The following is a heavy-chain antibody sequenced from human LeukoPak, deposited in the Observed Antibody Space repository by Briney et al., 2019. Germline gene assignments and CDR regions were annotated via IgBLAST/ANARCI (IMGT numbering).Heavy chain of an antibody. Sequence: GGSLRPSCAASGLMFRSYWMTWVRQTPGKGLEWVANIKQGGSENSYVDSVKGRFTISRDNAKNTLYLQMNSLRAEDTAVYYCARDLMTTNWFDPGGQGTLVTVSS. CDR1: GLMFRSYW. V-gene: IGHV3-7*01. D-gene: IGHD4-11*01. J-gene: IGHJ5*02. CDR3: ARDLMTTNWFDP. CDR2: IKQGGSEN.